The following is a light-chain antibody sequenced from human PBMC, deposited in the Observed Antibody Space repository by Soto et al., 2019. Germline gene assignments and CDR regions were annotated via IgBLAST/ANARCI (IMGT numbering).Light chain of an antibody. CDR2: DAS. V-gene: IGKV1-5*01. Sequence: DIQMTQSPSTLSASVGDRVTITCRASQSIIRWLAWYQQKPGKAPNLLIYDASKLESGVPSRFSGSESGTEFTEFTLTINGLQPDDSATYFCQQYESIPFTVGGGTKVEIK. CDR3: QQYESIPFT. J-gene: IGKJ4*01. CDR1: QSIIRW.